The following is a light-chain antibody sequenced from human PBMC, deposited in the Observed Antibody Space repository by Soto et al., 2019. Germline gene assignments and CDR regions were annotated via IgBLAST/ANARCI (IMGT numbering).Light chain of an antibody. J-gene: IGKJ1*01. V-gene: IGKV1-5*03. Sequence: DIQMTQSASTLSASFGDRVTITWRASQSFSSWLAWYQQKTGKAPNLLIYKASSLASGVPSGFSGSGYGTEFNLTISSLQTEDFATYYCQQSYSTPRTFGQGTKVDIK. CDR3: QQSYSTPRT. CDR1: QSFSSW. CDR2: KAS.